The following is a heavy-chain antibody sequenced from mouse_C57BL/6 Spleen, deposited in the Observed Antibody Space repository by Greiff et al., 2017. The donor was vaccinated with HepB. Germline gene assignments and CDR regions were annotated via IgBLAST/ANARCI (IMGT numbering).Heavy chain of an antibody. J-gene: IGHJ2*01. CDR1: GYTFTSYW. CDR3: AREDYYGSSPFHD. D-gene: IGHD1-1*01. CDR2: IYPSDSET. Sequence: QVQLQQPGAELVRPGSSVKLSCKASGYTFTSYWMDWVKQRPGQGLEWIGNIYPSDSETHYNQKFKDKATLTVDKSSSTAYMQLSSLTSEDSAVYYCAREDYYGSSPFHDWGQGTTLTVSS. V-gene: IGHV1-61*01.